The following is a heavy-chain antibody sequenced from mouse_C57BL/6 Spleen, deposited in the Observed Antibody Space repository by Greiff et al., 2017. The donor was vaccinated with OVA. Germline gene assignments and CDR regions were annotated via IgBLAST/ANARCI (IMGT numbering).Heavy chain of an antibody. J-gene: IGHJ2*01. CDR2: IDPSDSYT. V-gene: IGHV1-69*01. CDR1: GYTFTSYW. Sequence: QVQLKQPGAELVMPGASVKLSCKASGYTFTSYWMHWVKQRPGQGLEWIGEIDPSDSYTNYNQKFKGKSTLTVDKSSSTAYMQLSSLTSEDSAVYYCARSYYYGSPSYFDYWGQGTTLTVSS. CDR3: ARSYYYGSPSYFDY. D-gene: IGHD1-1*01.